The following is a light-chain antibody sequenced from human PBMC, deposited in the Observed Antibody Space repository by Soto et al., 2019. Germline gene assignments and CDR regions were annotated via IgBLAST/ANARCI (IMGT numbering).Light chain of an antibody. CDR2: GAS. V-gene: IGKV3-15*01. CDR1: QDVGSK. J-gene: IGKJ1*01. Sequence: EIVVTQSPATLSVSPGERATLSCRASQDVGSKLAWYQQKPGQAPRLLIYGASTRATGIPARFSGSGSGTEFTLTISRLQSEDFATYYCQQYNSYSFGQGTKVDIK. CDR3: QQYNSYS.